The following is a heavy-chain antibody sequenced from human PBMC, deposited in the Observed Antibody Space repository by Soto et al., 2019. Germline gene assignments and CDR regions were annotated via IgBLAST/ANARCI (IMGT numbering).Heavy chain of an antibody. CDR1: GYTFTSYA. J-gene: IGHJ3*02. Sequence: ASVKVSCTASGYTFTSYAMHWVRQAPGQRLEWMGWINAGNGNTKYSQKFQGRVTITRDTSASTAYMELSSLRSEDTAVYYCAGGYSSGWYDAFDIWGQGTMVTVSS. CDR3: AGGYSSGWYDAFDI. CDR2: INAGNGNT. D-gene: IGHD6-19*01. V-gene: IGHV1-3*01.